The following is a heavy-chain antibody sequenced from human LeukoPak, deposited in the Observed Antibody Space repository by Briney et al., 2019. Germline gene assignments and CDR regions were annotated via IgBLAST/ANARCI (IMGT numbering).Heavy chain of an antibody. J-gene: IGHJ4*02. V-gene: IGHV4-61*01. CDR2: IYYSGST. Sequence: KPSETLSLTCTVSGGSVSSGSYYWSWIRQPPGKGLEWIGYIYYSGSTNYNPSLKSRVTISVDTSKNQFSLKLSSVTAADTAVYYCARWLRHEDYFDYWGQGTLVTVSS. D-gene: IGHD5-12*01. CDR1: GGSVSSGSYY. CDR3: ARWLRHEDYFDY.